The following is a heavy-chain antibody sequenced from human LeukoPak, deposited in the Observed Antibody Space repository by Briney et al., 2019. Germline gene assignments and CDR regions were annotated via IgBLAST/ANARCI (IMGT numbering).Heavy chain of an antibody. Sequence: SVKVSCKASGGTFSSYAISWVRQAPGQGLEWMGRIIPIFGTANYVQKFQGRVTITTDESTSTAYMELSSLRSEDTAVYYCARDKDDVDTAMGWYNWFDPWGQGTLVTVSS. CDR2: IIPIFGTA. V-gene: IGHV1-69*05. CDR1: GGTFSSYA. CDR3: ARDKDDVDTAMGWYNWFDP. D-gene: IGHD5-18*01. J-gene: IGHJ5*02.